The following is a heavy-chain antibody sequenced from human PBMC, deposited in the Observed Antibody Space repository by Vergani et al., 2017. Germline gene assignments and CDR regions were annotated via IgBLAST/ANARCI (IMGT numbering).Heavy chain of an antibody. CDR3: ARYGDFRGPLLSADLYFDY. Sequence: QVQLVQSGAEVKKPGASVKVSCKASGYTFTGYYMHWVRQAPGQGLEWMGWINPNSGGTNYAQKFQGRVTMTRDTSISPAYMELSRLRSDDTAVYYCARYGDFRGPLLSADLYFDYWGQGTLVTVSS. V-gene: IGHV1-2*02. CDR2: INPNSGGT. CDR1: GYTFTGYY. D-gene: IGHD4-17*01. J-gene: IGHJ4*02.